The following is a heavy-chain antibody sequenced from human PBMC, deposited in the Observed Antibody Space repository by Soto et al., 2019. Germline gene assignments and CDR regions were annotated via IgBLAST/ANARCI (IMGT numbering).Heavy chain of an antibody. D-gene: IGHD3-22*01. CDR2: IYYSGST. V-gene: IGHV4-30-4*01. Sequence: SETLSLTCTVSGGSISSGDYYWSWIRQPPGKGLEWIGYIYYSGSTYYNPSLKSRVTISVDTSKNQFSLKLSSVTAADTAVYYCARVTTYYYDSSGYYKYYFDYWGQGTLVTSPQ. CDR3: ARVTTYYYDSSGYYKYYFDY. J-gene: IGHJ4*02. CDR1: GGSISSGDYY.